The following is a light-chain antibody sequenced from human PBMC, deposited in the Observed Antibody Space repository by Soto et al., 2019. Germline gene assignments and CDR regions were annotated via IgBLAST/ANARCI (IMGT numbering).Light chain of an antibody. CDR2: ASP. J-gene: IGKJ2*01. Sequence: DIQMTQSPSSLSVSVGDRVTITCRASQRISNYLNWYQQKPGKAPKLQIYASPNLQSGVPSRFSGSASGTDFTLTISSLQPEDFPTYYCQQSYIPPYTFGQRPKLEI. CDR3: QQSYIPPYT. V-gene: IGKV1-39*01. CDR1: QRISNY.